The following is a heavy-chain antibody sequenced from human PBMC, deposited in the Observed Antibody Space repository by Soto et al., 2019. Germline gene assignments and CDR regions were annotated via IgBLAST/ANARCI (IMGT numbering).Heavy chain of an antibody. J-gene: IGHJ4*02. CDR2: IYWNDDK. D-gene: IGHD6-13*01. CDR3: AHKVLGSSWYGRLEYYFDY. Sequence: SGPTLVNPTQTLTLTCTFSGFSLSTSGVGVGWIRQPPGKALEWLALIYWNDDKRYSPSLKSRLTITKDTSKNQVVLTMTNMDPVDTATYYCAHKVLGSSWYGRLEYYFDYWGQGTLVTVSS. CDR1: GFSLSTSGVG. V-gene: IGHV2-5*01.